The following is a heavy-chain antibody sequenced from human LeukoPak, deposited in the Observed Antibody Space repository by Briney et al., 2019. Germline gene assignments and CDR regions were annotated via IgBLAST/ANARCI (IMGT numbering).Heavy chain of an antibody. CDR1: GFTFSSYS. D-gene: IGHD1-26*01. Sequence: PGGSLRLSCAASGFTFSSYSMNWVRQAPGKGLEWVSYISSSGSAKYYADSVKGRFTISRDNAKNSLYLQMNSLRAEDTAVYYCARGSQWDLLGSCDYWGQGTLVTVSS. CDR3: ARGSQWDLLGSCDY. J-gene: IGHJ4*02. V-gene: IGHV3-48*04. CDR2: ISSSGSAK.